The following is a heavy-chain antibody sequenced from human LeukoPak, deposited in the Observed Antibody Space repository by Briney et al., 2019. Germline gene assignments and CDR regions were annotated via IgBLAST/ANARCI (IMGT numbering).Heavy chain of an antibody. CDR2: INHSGST. CDR1: GGSFSGYY. CDR3: ARASTRVAARLGGY. D-gene: IGHD6-6*01. Sequence: SETLSLTCAVYGGSFSGYYWSWIRQPPGKGLEWIGEINHSGSTNYNPSLKSRVTISVDTSKNQFSLKLSSVTAADTAVYYCARASTRVAARLGGYWGQGTLVTVSS. J-gene: IGHJ4*02. V-gene: IGHV4-34*01.